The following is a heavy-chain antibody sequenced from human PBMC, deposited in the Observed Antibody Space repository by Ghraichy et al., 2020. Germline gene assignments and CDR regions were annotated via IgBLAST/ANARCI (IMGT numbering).Heavy chain of an antibody. CDR3: AKGLARNYFDY. CDR1: GFTFSSYA. D-gene: IGHD6-6*01. Sequence: GGSLRLSCAASGFTFSSYAMSWVRQPPGKGLEWVSAISGSGGSTYYAASVKGRFTISRDNSKNTLYLQMNSLRAEVTALYYCAKGLARNYFDYWGQGTLVTGFS. J-gene: IGHJ4*02. CDR2: ISGSGGST. V-gene: IGHV3-23*01.